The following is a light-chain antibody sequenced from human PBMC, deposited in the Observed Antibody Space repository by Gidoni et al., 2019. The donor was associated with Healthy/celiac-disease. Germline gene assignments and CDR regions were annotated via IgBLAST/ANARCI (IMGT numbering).Light chain of an antibody. CDR1: SSDVGSYNL. Sequence: QSALTQPASVSGSPGQSITISCTGTSSDVGSYNLVSWYQQHPGKAPKLMIYEVSKRPSGVSNRFSGSKSGNTASLTISGLQAEDEADYYCCSYAGSSIEVFGTGTKVTVL. CDR3: CSYAGSSIEV. CDR2: EVS. V-gene: IGLV2-23*02. J-gene: IGLJ1*01.